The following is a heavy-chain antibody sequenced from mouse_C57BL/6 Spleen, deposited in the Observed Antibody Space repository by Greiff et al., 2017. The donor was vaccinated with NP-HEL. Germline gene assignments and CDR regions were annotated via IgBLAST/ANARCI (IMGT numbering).Heavy chain of an antibody. CDR1: GYAFTNYL. CDR2: INPGSGGT. J-gene: IGHJ4*01. V-gene: IGHV1-54*01. Sequence: QVQLQQSGAELVRPGTSVKVSCKASGYAFTNYLIEWVKQRPGQGLEWIGVINPGSGGTNYNEKFKGKATLTADKSSSTAYMQLSSLTSEVSAVYFCAIYGLYAMDYWGQGTSVTVSS. CDR3: AIYGLYAMDY. D-gene: IGHD1-1*02.